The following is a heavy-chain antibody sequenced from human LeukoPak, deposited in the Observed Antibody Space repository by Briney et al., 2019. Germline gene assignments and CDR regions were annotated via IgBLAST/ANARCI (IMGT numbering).Heavy chain of an antibody. J-gene: IGHJ4*02. V-gene: IGHV3-23*01. Sequence: GGSLRLSCAVSGFSFSSYGMTGVREAPGEGVEGVSTLSGTGGSPYYADSVRGRFPFSRDNPKNTLYLQMNSLTAEDRALYYVAKDQSRYYDSSGYYGFDYWGQGTLVTVSP. D-gene: IGHD3-22*01. CDR3: AKDQSRYYDSSGYYGFDY. CDR1: GFSFSSYG. CDR2: LSGTGGSP.